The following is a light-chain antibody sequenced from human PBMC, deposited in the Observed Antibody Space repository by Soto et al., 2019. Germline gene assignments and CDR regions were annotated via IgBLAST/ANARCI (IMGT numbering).Light chain of an antibody. CDR1: SGDVAIYDL. CDR3: SSYAGTVTLV. V-gene: IGLV2-23*02. J-gene: IGLJ3*02. Sequence: QSALTQPASVSGSPGQSITLSCTGTSGDVAIYDLVSWYQQYPGKAPQLIIYEVTKRPSGVSNRFSGSKSGNTASLTISGLQAEDEGDYYCSSYAGTVTLVFGGGTKVTVL. CDR2: EVT.